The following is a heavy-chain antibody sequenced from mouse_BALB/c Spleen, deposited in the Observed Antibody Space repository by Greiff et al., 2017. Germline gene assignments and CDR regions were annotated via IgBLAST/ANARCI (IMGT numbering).Heavy chain of an antibody. CDR3: ARDDFDY. Sequence: EVMLVESGAELVKPGASVKLSCTASGFNIKDTYMHWVKQRPEQGLEWIGRIDPANGNTKYDPKFQGKATITADTSSNTAYLQLSSLTSEDTAFYYCARDDFDYWGQGTTLTVSS. CDR2: IDPANGNT. V-gene: IGHV14-3*02. J-gene: IGHJ2*01. CDR1: GFNIKDTY.